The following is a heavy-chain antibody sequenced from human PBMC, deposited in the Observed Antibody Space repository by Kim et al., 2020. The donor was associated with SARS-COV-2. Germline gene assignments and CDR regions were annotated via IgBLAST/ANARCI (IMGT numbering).Heavy chain of an antibody. Sequence: SETLSLTCTVSGGSINNYYWSWVRQPPGKGLEWIAYIYYNGDTNYNPSLKSRVTISMDKSKNQFSLKLASVTAADTAFYYCARHDGIAVPGPRYLFDYWGQGTLVTVSS. CDR2: IYYNGDT. CDR3: ARHDGIAVPGPRYLFDY. CDR1: GGSINNYY. D-gene: IGHD6-19*01. J-gene: IGHJ4*02. V-gene: IGHV4-59*08.